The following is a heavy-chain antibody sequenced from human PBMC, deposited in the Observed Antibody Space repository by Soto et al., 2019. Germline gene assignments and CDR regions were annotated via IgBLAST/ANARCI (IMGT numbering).Heavy chain of an antibody. V-gene: IGHV1-69*06. CDR2: IIPSYDRT. D-gene: IGHD4-17*01. J-gene: IGHJ4*02. CDR1: GDAFQSYA. CDR3: ARDPTNDYGDDTFDS. Sequence: QVLLLQSGSEVKTPGSSVKVSCKASGDAFQSYAIHWVRQAPGQGLEYMGRIIPSYDRTKYAQKFQGRRTVTADMYTSTVYMELSSLRSEDTAVYYCARDPTNDYGDDTFDSWGQGTKVIVSS.